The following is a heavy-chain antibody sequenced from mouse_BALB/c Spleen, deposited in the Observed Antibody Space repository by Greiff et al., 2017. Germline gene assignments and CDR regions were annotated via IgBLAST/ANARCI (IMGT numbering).Heavy chain of an antibody. Sequence: VKLMESGPGLVQPSQSLSITCTVSGFSLTSYGVHWVRQSPGKGLEWLGVIWSGGSTDYNAAFISRLSISKDNSKSQVFFKMNSLQANDTAIYYCARYYRPPYYAMDYWGQGTSVTVSS. CDR2: IWSGGST. CDR3: ARYYRPPYYAMDY. CDR1: GFSLTSYG. V-gene: IGHV2-2*02. D-gene: IGHD2-14*01. J-gene: IGHJ4*01.